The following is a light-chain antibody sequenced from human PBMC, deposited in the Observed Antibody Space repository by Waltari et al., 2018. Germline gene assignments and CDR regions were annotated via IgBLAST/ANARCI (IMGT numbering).Light chain of an antibody. J-gene: IGKJ1*01. Sequence: EIVMTPPAATLSVFPGERATLSCRASQSIRSNLAWYQLKPGQAPRLLIYGASTRATGIPARFSGSGSGTQFTLTISSLQSEDFAVYFCQQYDNWLGTFGQGTKVEIK. CDR2: GAS. CDR1: QSIRSN. CDR3: QQYDNWLGT. V-gene: IGKV3-15*01.